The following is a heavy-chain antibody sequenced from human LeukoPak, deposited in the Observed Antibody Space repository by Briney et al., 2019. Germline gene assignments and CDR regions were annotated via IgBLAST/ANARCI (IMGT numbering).Heavy chain of an antibody. V-gene: IGHV1-2*06. D-gene: IGHD3-3*01. CDR3: ARAGFYDFWSGYRHFDY. CDR1: GYTFTGYY. J-gene: IGHJ4*02. Sequence: GASVKVSCKASGYTFTGYYMHWVRQAPGQGLEWMGRINPNSGGTNYAQKFQGRVTMIRDTSISTAYIELSRLRSDDTAEYYCARAGFYDFWSGYRHFDYWGQGTLVTVSS. CDR2: INPNSGGT.